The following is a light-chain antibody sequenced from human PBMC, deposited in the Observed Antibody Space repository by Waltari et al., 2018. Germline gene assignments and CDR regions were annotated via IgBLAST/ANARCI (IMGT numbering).Light chain of an antibody. CDR1: QSLVYIDGNTY. CDR3: IQGTHWPRT. V-gene: IGKV2-30*01. CDR2: KVS. Sequence: DVVMTQSPLSLPVTLGQPASISCRSSQSLVYIDGNTYLNWFQQRPGQSPRRLSYKVSNRDSGVPDRFSGSGSGTDFTLKISRVEAEDVGVYYCIQGTHWPRTFGQGTKVEIK. J-gene: IGKJ1*01.